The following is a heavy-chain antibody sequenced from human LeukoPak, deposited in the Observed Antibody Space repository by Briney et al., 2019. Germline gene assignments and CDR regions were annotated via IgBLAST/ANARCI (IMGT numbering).Heavy chain of an antibody. V-gene: IGHV3-66*01. CDR2: IYSGGST. J-gene: IGHJ4*02. CDR3: ARVGYSSGWYRQ. CDR1: GFTVSSNY. Sequence: LGGSLRLSCAASGFTVSSNYMNWVRQAPGEGLEWVSVIYSGGSTYYADSVKGRFTISRDNSKNTLYLQMNSLRPEDTAVYYCARVGYSSGWYRQWGQGTLVTVSS. D-gene: IGHD6-19*01.